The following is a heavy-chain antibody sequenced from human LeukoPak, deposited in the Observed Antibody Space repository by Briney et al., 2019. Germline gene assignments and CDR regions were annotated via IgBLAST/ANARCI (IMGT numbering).Heavy chain of an antibody. D-gene: IGHD6-19*01. V-gene: IGHV4-59*08. CDR1: GGSISRYY. Sequence: SETLSLTCTVSGGSISRYYWSWIRQPPGRGLEWIGYISYSGNTNYNPSLKSRVTISLDTSKNQFSLKLSSVTAADTAVYYCARLYTQWLVPDPYYFDYWGQGTLVTVSS. J-gene: IGHJ4*02. CDR2: ISYSGNT. CDR3: ARLYTQWLVPDPYYFDY.